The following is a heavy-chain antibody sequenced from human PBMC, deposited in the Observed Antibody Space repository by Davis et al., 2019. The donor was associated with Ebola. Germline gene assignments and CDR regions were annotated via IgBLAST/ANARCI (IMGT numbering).Heavy chain of an antibody. CDR2: IRTNSEGTT. V-gene: IGHV3-48*01. CDR3: ARDPLIIGDATTDS. D-gene: IGHD2/OR15-2a*01. CDR1: GFTFSSYS. Sequence: GESLKISCAASGFTFSSYSMNWVRQAPGKGLEWISNIRTNSEGTTKHAESVKGRFTISREDATSSLYLQMNSLRADDTAVYYCARDPLIIGDATTDSWGQGTLVTVSS. J-gene: IGHJ5*01.